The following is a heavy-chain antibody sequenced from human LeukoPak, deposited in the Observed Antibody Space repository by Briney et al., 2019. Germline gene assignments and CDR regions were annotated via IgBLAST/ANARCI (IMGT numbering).Heavy chain of an antibody. CDR1: GGSISSGDYS. CDR2: VSHSGST. D-gene: IGHD5-18*01. J-gene: IGHJ6*02. V-gene: IGHV4-30-2*01. Sequence: PSETLSLTCAVSGGSISSGDYSWSWIRQPPGKGLEWIGYVSHSGSTYYNPSLKSRVTISVDRSKNQFSLKLSSVTAADTAVYYCARGGEDTGGVYYYGMDVWGQGTTVTVSS. CDR3: ARGGEDTGGVYYYGMDV.